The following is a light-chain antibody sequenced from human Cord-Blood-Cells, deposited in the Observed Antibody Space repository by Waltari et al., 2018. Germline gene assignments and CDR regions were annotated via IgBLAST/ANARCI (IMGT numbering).Light chain of an antibody. CDR2: EVS. V-gene: IGLV2-14*01. J-gene: IGLJ3*02. Sequence: QSALTQPASVSGSPGQSITISCTGTSSDVGGYNYVSWYQQHPGKAPKLMIYEVSNRPSGVSNRFSGSKSGNTASLTISGLQAEYEADYYCSSYTSSSWVFGGGTKLTVL. CDR3: SSYTSSSWV. CDR1: SSDVGGYNY.